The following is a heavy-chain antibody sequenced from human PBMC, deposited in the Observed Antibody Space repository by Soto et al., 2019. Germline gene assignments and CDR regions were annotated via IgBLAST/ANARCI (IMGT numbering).Heavy chain of an antibody. CDR2: IYYSGSA. CDR1: GGSISSGDYY. V-gene: IGHV4-30-4*01. J-gene: IGHJ5*02. CDR3: PSTIASADTWFDP. D-gene: IGHD6-13*01. Sequence: PSETLSFTCTVSGGSISSGDYYWSWIRQPPGKGLEWIGYIYYSGSAYYNPSLKSRVTISVDTSKKQFSRKLSSVTAANTALYHYPSTIASADTWFDPWGQGTLVTVSS.